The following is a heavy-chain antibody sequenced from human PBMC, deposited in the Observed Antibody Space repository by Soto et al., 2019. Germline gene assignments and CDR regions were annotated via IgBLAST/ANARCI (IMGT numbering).Heavy chain of an antibody. CDR3: ARDIDWYSNSSGFDN. CDR2: IWYDGSNK. CDR1: GFTFSSYG. J-gene: IGHJ4*02. V-gene: IGHV3-33*01. Sequence: PGGSLRLSCAASGFTFSSYGMHWVRQAPGKGLEWVAVIWYDGSNKHYADPVKGRFTISRDNSKNTLSLQMNGLRAEDTAIYYCARDIDWYSNSSGFDNWGQGTLVTLSS. D-gene: IGHD1-26*01.